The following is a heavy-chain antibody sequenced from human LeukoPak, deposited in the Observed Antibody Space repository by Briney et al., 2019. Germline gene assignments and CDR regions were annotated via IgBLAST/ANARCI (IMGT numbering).Heavy chain of an antibody. J-gene: IGHJ3*02. CDR2: IKQDGSDK. D-gene: IGHD3-22*01. CDR1: GFTFSNYW. V-gene: IGHV3-7*01. Sequence: PGGSLRLSCATSGFTFSNYWMSWVRRAPGKGLEWVANIKQDGSDKYYVDSVKGRFTISRDKAKNSLYLQMNTLGAEDTAVYYCAGGYDMPLDAFDIWGQGTMVTVSS. CDR3: AGGYDMPLDAFDI.